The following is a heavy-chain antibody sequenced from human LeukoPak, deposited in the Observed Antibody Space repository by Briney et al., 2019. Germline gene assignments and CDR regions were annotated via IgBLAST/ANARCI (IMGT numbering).Heavy chain of an antibody. CDR2: INPYVDRT. CDR1: GYAFTSFA. CDR3: ARAVFGDCPGY. Sequence: GASVKVSCKASGYAFTSFAIHWVRQAPGQGLEWMGIINPYVDRTGYAQRFQGRVTMTRDTSTSTVYMELNSLRSEDTAVYYCARAVFGDCPGYWGQGTLVTVSS. J-gene: IGHJ1*01. D-gene: IGHD2-21*02. V-gene: IGHV1-46*01.